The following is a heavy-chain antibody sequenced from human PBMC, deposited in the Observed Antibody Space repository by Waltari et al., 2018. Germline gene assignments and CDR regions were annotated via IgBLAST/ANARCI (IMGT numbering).Heavy chain of an antibody. Sequence: EVQLVESGGGVVRPGGSLRLSCAASGFTFSVFSMHWVRQAPGKGLEYVSAFSRDGVTTYYADSVKGRFTISRDNSKNTLYLQMGSLRADDTAVYYCARIDGSGWYGSWGQGTLVTVSS. J-gene: IGHJ4*02. D-gene: IGHD6-19*01. V-gene: IGHV3-64*07. CDR2: FSRDGVTT. CDR3: ARIDGSGWYGS. CDR1: GFTFSVFS.